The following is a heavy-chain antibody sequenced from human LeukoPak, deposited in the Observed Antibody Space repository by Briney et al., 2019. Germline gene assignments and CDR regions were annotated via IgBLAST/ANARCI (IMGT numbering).Heavy chain of an antibody. CDR2: IYSVGTT. CDR1: GFTVSNNY. J-gene: IGHJ4*02. D-gene: IGHD6-13*01. Sequence: GGSLRLSCKASGFTVSNNYMNWVRQAPGKGLEWVAPIYSVGTTNYADSVQGRFTISRDNSKHTLYLQMTTVRVEDTAVYYCARDPPGIAASVSGGWGQGTLVTVSS. V-gene: IGHV3-53*01. CDR3: ARDPPGIAASVSGG.